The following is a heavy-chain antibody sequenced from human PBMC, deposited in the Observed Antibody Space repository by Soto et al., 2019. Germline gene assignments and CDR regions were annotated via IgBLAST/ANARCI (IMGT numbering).Heavy chain of an antibody. V-gene: IGHV3-23*01. CDR3: AKPGYASSWYRNLDY. CDR1: GFTFTIYG. J-gene: IGHJ4*02. Sequence: PGGSLRLSCAASGFTFTIYGMSWVRQAPGKGLEWVSAISGDGGSTYYADSVKGRFTISRDNSKNTLFLQVSSLRAEDTAVYYCAKPGYASSWYRNLDYWGQGTLVTVSS. D-gene: IGHD6-13*01. CDR2: ISGDGGST.